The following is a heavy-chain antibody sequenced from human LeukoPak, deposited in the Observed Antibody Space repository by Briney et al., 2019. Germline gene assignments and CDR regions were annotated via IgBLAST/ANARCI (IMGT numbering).Heavy chain of an antibody. J-gene: IGHJ4*02. V-gene: IGHV3-48*02. CDR1: GFDFSTYY. CDR2: ISSSSSTR. Sequence: GGSLRLSCAASGFDFSTYYLNWVRQAPGQGLEWVSYISSSSSTRNYADSVKGRFTISRDNAKNSLYLQMNSLRDEDTAVYYCARDLISGHYTFDYWGQGTLVTVSS. CDR3: ARDLISGHYTFDY. D-gene: IGHD4-11*01.